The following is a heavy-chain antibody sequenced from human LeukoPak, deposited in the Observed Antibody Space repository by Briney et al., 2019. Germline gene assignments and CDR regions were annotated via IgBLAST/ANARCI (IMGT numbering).Heavy chain of an antibody. Sequence: GGSLRLSCAASGNYWMHWVRQAPGKGLVWVSHINSDGSWTSYADSVKGRFTISKDNAKNSLYLQMNSLRAEDTALYYCAKSGRASRLQFNSFDYWGQGTLVTVSS. CDR2: INSDGSWT. CDR1: GNYW. V-gene: IGHV3-74*01. J-gene: IGHJ4*02. CDR3: AKSGRASRLQFNSFDY. D-gene: IGHD5-24*01.